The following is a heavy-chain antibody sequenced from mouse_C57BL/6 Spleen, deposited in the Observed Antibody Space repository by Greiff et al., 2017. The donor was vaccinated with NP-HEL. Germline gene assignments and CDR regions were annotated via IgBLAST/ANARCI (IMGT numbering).Heavy chain of an antibody. D-gene: IGHD2-4*01. CDR1: GYTFTSYW. V-gene: IGHV1-64*01. CDR2: IHPNSGST. J-gene: IGHJ4*01. CDR3: ARGGYYDYYYAMDY. Sequence: VQLQQSGAELVKPGASVKLSCKASGYTFTSYWMHWVKQRPGQGLEWIGMIHPNSGSTNYNEKFKSKATLTVDKSSSTAYMQLSSLTSEDSAVYYCARGGYYDYYYAMDYWGQGTSVTVSS.